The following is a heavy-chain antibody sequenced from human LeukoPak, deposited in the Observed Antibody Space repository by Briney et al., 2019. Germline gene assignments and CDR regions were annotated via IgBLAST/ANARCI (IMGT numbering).Heavy chain of an antibody. J-gene: IGHJ4*02. CDR2: ISSSGSTI. Sequence: GGSLRLSCAASGFTFSDYSMSWIRQAPGKGLEWVSYISSSGSTIYYADSVKGRFTISRDNAKNSLYLQMNSLRAEDTAVYYCARPKSHSSGWHHHFDYWGQGTLVTVSS. CDR3: ARPKSHSSGWHHHFDY. D-gene: IGHD6-19*01. V-gene: IGHV3-11*01. CDR1: GFTFSDYS.